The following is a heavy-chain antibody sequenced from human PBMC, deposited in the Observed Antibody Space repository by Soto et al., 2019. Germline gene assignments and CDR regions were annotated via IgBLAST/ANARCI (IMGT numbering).Heavy chain of an antibody. J-gene: IGHJ6*02. Sequence: PSETLSLTCTVSGGSISSSSYYWGWIRQPPGKGLEWIGSIYYSGSTYYNPSLKSRVTISVDTSKNQFSLKLSSVTAADTAVYYCARHSAVVAATYYYYYGMDVWGQGTTVTVSS. CDR1: GGSISSSSYY. D-gene: IGHD2-15*01. CDR3: ARHSAVVAATYYYYYGMDV. CDR2: IYYSGST. V-gene: IGHV4-39*01.